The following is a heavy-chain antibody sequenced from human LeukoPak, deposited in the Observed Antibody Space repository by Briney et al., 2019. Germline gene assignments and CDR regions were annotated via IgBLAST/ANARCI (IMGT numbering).Heavy chain of an antibody. CDR2: ISYNSDSI. CDR1: GFTFDDYA. D-gene: IGHD3-22*01. V-gene: IGHV3-9*01. J-gene: IGHJ3*02. Sequence: QPGGSLRLSCAVSGFTFDDYAMHWVRQAPGKGLEWVSGISYNSDSIGYADSVKGRFTISRDNAKNSLYLQMNSLRAEDTAVYYCASLASNTYYYDSSGYYSSDAFDIWGQGTMVTVSS. CDR3: ASLASNTYYYDSSGYYSSDAFDI.